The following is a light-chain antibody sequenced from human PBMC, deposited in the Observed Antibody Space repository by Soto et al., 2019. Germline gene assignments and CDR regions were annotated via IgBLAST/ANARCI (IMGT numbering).Light chain of an antibody. CDR3: QQDDSSPPYT. CDR1: QSISSCY. CDR2: GAS. Sequence: IGLTQSPAPLPLSPGERTTLYCRASQSISSCYLDWSQQKPGQAPRLLIYGASSRATAIPDSFSGSGSGTDFTLTISRLEPENWAVYDGQQDDSSPPYTFGQGTTVESK. J-gene: IGKJ2*01. V-gene: IGKV3-20*01.